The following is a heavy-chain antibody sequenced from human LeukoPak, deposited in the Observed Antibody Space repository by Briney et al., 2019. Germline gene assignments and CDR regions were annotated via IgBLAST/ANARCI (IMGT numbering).Heavy chain of an antibody. J-gene: IGHJ4*02. Sequence: SETLSLTCTVSGGSISSYYWSWIRQPPGKGLEWIGSIYHSGSTYYNPSLKSRVTISVDTSKNQFSLKLSSVTAADTAVYYCARVGRYRWWKFDYWGQGTLVTVSS. CDR2: IYHSGST. CDR1: GGSISSYY. D-gene: IGHD2-15*01. CDR3: ARVGRYRWWKFDY. V-gene: IGHV4-38-2*02.